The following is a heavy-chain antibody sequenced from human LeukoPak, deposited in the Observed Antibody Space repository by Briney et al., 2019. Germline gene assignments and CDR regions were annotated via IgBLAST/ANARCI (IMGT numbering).Heavy chain of an antibody. CDR1: GFTFSSYG. CDR2: ISYDGSNK. J-gene: IGHJ4*02. CDR3: AKDLRGYSYGLYFDY. Sequence: GGSLRLSCAASGFTFSSYGMHWVRQAPGKGLEWVAVISYDGSNKYYADSVKGRFTISRDNSKNTLYLQMNSLRAEDTAVYYSAKDLRGYSYGLYFDYWGQGTLVTVSS. D-gene: IGHD5-18*01. V-gene: IGHV3-30*18.